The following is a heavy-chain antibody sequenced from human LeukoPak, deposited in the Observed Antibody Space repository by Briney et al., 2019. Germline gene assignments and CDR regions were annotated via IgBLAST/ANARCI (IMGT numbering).Heavy chain of an antibody. J-gene: IGHJ6*02. V-gene: IGHV1-8*01. Sequence: ASVKVSCKASGYTFTSYDINWVRQATGQGLEWLGWMNPSSGKTGYAQKFQGRVTMTRDTSISTAYMELSSLRSEDTAMYYCSRVAYYYDSAGFYLNYFYGMDVWGQGTTVTVSS. CDR2: MNPSSGKT. CDR1: GYTFTSYD. D-gene: IGHD3-22*01. CDR3: SRVAYYYDSAGFYLNYFYGMDV.